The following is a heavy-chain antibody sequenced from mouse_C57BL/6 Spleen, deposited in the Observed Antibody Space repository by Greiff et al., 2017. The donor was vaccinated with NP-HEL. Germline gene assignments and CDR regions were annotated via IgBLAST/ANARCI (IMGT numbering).Heavy chain of an antibody. CDR3: ARWDGSNYAMDY. V-gene: IGHV1-7*01. J-gene: IGHJ4*01. Sequence: VQLQQSGAELAKPGASVKLSCKASGYTFTSYWMHWVKQRPGQGLEWIGYINPSSGYTKYNQKFKDKATLTADKSYSTAYVQLSSLTYEDSAVYYCARWDGSNYAMDYWGQRTSVTVSS. CDR1: GYTFTSYW. CDR2: INPSSGYT. D-gene: IGHD1-1*01.